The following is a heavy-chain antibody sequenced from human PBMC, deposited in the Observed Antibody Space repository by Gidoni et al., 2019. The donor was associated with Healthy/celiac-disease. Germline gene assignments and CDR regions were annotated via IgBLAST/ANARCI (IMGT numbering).Heavy chain of an antibody. J-gene: IGHJ6*02. D-gene: IGHD3-10*01. Sequence: EVQLVESGGGLVQPGRSLRLSCAASGFTFDDYAMHWVRQAPGKGLEWVSGISWNSGSIGYADSVKGRFTISRDNAKNSLYLQMNSLRAEDTALYYCATLPGSYYNDYYYGMDVWGQGTTVTVSS. CDR3: ATLPGSYYNDYYYGMDV. CDR1: GFTFDDYA. V-gene: IGHV3-9*01. CDR2: ISWNSGSI.